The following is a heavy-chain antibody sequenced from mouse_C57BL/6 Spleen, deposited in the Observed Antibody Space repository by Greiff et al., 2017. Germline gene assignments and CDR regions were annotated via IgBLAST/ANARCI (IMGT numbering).Heavy chain of an antibody. J-gene: IGHJ3*01. Sequence: VMLVESGAELARPGASVKLSCKASGYTFTSYGISWVKQRTGQGLEWIGEIYPRSGNTYYNEKFKGKATLTADKSSSTAYMELRSLTSEDSAVYFCARKDDYDPFAYWGQGTLVTVSA. V-gene: IGHV1-81*01. CDR1: GYTFTSYG. D-gene: IGHD2-4*01. CDR2: IYPRSGNT. CDR3: ARKDDYDPFAY.